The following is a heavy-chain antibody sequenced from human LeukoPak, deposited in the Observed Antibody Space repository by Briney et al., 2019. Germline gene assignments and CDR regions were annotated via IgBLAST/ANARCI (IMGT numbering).Heavy chain of an antibody. D-gene: IGHD5-12*01. CDR1: GYSFTSYW. J-gene: IGHJ3*02. Sequence: KGGESLKISCKGSGYSFTSYWIGWVRQMPGKGLEWMGIIFPGDSDTRYSPSFQGQVTISADKSISTAYLQWISLEASDTAMYYCARYVFSGYVDDFDIWGHGTMVTVSS. CDR2: IFPGDSDT. V-gene: IGHV5-51*01. CDR3: ARYVFSGYVDDFDI.